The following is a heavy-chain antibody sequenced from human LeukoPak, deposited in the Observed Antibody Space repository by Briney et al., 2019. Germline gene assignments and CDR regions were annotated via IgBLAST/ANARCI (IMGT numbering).Heavy chain of an antibody. J-gene: IGHJ3*02. V-gene: IGHV3-30*18. CDR2: MSSHGSNK. CDR3: AKDRDDGFDI. Sequence: PGGSLRLSCAASGFTFDDYGMSWVRQAPGKGLEWVAVMSSHGSNKYYADSVKGRFTISRDNSKNTLYLQMNSLRTEDTAVYYCAKDRDDGFDIWGQGTMVSVSS. CDR1: GFTFDDYG.